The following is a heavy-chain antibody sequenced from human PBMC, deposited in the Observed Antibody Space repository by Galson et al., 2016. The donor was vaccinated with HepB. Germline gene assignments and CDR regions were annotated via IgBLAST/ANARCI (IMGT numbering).Heavy chain of an antibody. V-gene: IGHV1-8*01. CDR3: ARGGYGGYLFY. CDR1: GYTFTTYD. J-gene: IGHJ4*02. Sequence: SVKVSCKASGYTFTTYDINWVRQAAGQGLEWMGWMNPKSGTSVYATKFQDRVTMTRNASISTAYMQLRSLTSDDTAVYYCARGGYGGYLFYWGQGARVTVSS. D-gene: IGHD6-25*01. CDR2: MNPKSGTS.